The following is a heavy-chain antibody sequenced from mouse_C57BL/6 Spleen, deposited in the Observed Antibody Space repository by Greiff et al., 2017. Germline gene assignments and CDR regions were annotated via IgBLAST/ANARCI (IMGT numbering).Heavy chain of an antibody. CDR1: GYTFTSYW. J-gene: IGHJ2*01. D-gene: IGHD1-1*01. V-gene: IGHV1-55*01. Sequence: QVQLQQPGAELVKPGASVKMSCKASGYTFTSYWITWVKQRPGQGLEWIGDIYPGSGSTNYNEKFKSKATLTVDTSSSTAYMQLSSLTSEDSAVYYCARIPFTTTVVAPFDYWGQGTTLTVSS. CDR3: ARIPFTTTVVAPFDY. CDR2: IYPGSGST.